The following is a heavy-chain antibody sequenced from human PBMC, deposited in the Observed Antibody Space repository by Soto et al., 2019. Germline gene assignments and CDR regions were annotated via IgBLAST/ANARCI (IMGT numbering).Heavy chain of an antibody. Sequence: GGSLRLSCAASGFTFSSYAMSWVRQAPGKGLEWVSAISGSGGSTYYADSVKGRFTISRDNSKNTLYLQMNSLRAEDTAVYYCAKILVIYYYGSENYGMAVWGQGTTDTVSS. CDR1: GFTFSSYA. CDR3: AKILVIYYYGSENYGMAV. D-gene: IGHD3-10*01. J-gene: IGHJ6*02. CDR2: ISGSGGST. V-gene: IGHV3-23*01.